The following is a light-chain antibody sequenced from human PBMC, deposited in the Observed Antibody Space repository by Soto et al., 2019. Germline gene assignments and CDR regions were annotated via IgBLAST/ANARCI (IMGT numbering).Light chain of an antibody. Sequence: QSALTQPRSVSGSPGQSVTISCTGSSSDVGEYNYVSWYQHHPGKAPKLMIYDVTERPSGFPVRFSGSKSGNTASLTISGLQAEDEADYFCYSYAGSRVFGGGTKLTVL. V-gene: IGLV2-11*01. CDR1: SSDVGEYNY. CDR2: DVT. J-gene: IGLJ3*02. CDR3: YSYAGSRV.